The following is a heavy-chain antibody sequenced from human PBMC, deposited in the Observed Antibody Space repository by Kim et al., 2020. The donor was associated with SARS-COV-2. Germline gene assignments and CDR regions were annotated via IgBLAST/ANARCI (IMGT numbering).Heavy chain of an antibody. D-gene: IGHD4-17*01. V-gene: IGHV4-61*01. Sequence: SETLSLTCTVSGGSVSSGSYYWSWIRQPQGKGLEWIGYIYYSGSTNYNPSLKSRVTISVDTSKNQFSLKLSSVTAADTAVYYCARDLGSPTHDYGDRSDAFDIWGQGTMVTVSS. CDR2: IYYSGST. CDR3: ARDLGSPTHDYGDRSDAFDI. CDR1: GGSVSSGSYY. J-gene: IGHJ3*02.